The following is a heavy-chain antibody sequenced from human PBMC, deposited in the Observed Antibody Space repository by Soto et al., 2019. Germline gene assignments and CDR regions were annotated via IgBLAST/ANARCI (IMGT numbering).Heavy chain of an antibody. D-gene: IGHD2-15*01. CDR2: ISAYNGNT. CDR1: GYTFTSYG. V-gene: IGHV1-18*01. J-gene: IGHJ6*02. Sequence: ASVKVSCKASGYTFTSYGISWVRQAPGQGLEWMGWISAYNGNTNYAQKLQGRVTMTTDTSTSTAYMELRSLRSDDTAVYYCARDVSRSCCSCMAVWGQGTRVTVSS. CDR3: ARDVSRSCCSCMAV.